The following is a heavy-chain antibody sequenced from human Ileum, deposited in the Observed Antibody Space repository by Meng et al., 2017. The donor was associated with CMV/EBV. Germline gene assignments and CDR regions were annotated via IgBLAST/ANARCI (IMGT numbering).Heavy chain of an antibody. V-gene: IGHV4-39*01. CDR2: IYYSGST. CDR1: GVSISSSSYY. D-gene: IGHD3-22*01. Sequence: GSLRLSCTVSGVSISSSSYYWGWIRQPPGKGLEWIGSIYYSGSTYYNPSLKSRVTISVDTSKNQFSLKLSSVTAADTAVYYCARHRSYDSRTLDAFDIWGQGTMVTVSS. CDR3: ARHRSYDSRTLDAFDI. J-gene: IGHJ3*02.